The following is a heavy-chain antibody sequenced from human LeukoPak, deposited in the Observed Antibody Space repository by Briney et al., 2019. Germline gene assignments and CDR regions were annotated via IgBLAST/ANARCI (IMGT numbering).Heavy chain of an antibody. Sequence: SETLSLTCTVSGGSISSSYSYWGWIRQPPGKGLEWIGNIYYSGSTYYNPSLKSRVTISVDTSKNQFSLKLSSVTAADTAVYYCARDLAYYYDSSGYYDAIDYWGQGTLVTVSS. D-gene: IGHD3-22*01. CDR1: GGSISSSYSY. CDR3: ARDLAYYYDSSGYYDAIDY. J-gene: IGHJ4*02. CDR2: IYYSGST. V-gene: IGHV4-39*07.